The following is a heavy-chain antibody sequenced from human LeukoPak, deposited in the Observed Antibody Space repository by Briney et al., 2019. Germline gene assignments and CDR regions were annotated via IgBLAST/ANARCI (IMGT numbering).Heavy chain of an antibody. CDR1: GGSISSYY. D-gene: IGHD3-9*01. J-gene: IGHJ5*02. V-gene: IGHV4-59*01. CDR2: IYYSGST. CDR3: ARGGRLRYFDWLLYNWFDP. Sequence: SETLSLTCTVSGGSISSYYWSWIRQPPGKGLEWIGDIYYSGSTNYNPSLKSRVTISVDTSKNQFSLKLSSVTAADTAVYYCARGGRLRYFDWLLYNWFDPWGQGTLVTVSS.